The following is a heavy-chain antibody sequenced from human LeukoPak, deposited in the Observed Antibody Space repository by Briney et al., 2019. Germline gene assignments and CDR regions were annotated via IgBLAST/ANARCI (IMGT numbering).Heavy chain of an antibody. V-gene: IGHV4-4*07. CDR3: ARDLSGYYYDSSGSHMDV. J-gene: IGHJ6*03. Sequence: SETLSLTCTVSGGSISSYYWSWIRQPAGKGLEWIGRIYTSGSTNYNPSLKSRVTMSVDTSKNQLSLKLSSGTAADTAVYYCARDLSGYYYDSSGSHMDVWGKGTTVTVSS. CDR2: IYTSGST. CDR1: GGSISSYY. D-gene: IGHD3-22*01.